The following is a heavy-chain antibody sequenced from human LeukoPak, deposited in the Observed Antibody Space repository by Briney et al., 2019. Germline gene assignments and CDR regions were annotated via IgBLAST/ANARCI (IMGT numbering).Heavy chain of an antibody. Sequence: GGSLRLSCAASGFTFSTYSMNWVRQAPGKGLEWVSAISSSGSTRYYADSVKGRFTISRDNARSSLYLEMNSLRAEDTAVYYCARDDYGGNYYYYYYMDVWGKGTTVTVSS. D-gene: IGHD4-23*01. CDR2: ISSSGSTR. V-gene: IGHV3-48*04. J-gene: IGHJ6*03. CDR3: ARDDYGGNYYYYYYMDV. CDR1: GFTFSTYS.